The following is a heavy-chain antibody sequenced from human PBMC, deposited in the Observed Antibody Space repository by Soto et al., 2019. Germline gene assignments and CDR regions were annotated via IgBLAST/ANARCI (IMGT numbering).Heavy chain of an antibody. V-gene: IGHV4-31*03. J-gene: IGHJ4*02. D-gene: IGHD3-22*01. CDR1: VDSCSSNNYY. CDR3: ARDVNDSSGSQGFDY. Sequence: TLSLTCTVIVDSCSSNNYYWSWILQRPGKGLEWIGYIHYSGDSYDNPSLTSRITMSMDVSKNQFSLNLRSVTAADTAIYYCARDVNDSSGSQGFDYWGQGTLVTVSS. CDR2: IHYSGDS.